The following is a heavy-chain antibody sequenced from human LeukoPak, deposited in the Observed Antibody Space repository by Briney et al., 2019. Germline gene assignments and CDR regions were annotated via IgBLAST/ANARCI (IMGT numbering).Heavy chain of an antibody. D-gene: IGHD6-13*01. V-gene: IGHV3-9*01. J-gene: IGHJ4*02. CDR3: AKGGDSSSFSY. CDR2: ISWNSGSI. CDR1: GFTFDDYV. Sequence: PGGSLRLSCEASGFTFDDYVMHWVRQAPGKGLEWVSGISWNSGSIGYVDSVKGRFTISRDNAKNSLYLQMNSLRAEDTALYYCAKGGDSSSFSYWGQGTLVTVSS.